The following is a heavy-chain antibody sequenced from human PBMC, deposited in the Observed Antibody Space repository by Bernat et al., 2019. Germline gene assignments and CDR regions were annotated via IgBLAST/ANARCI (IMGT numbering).Heavy chain of an antibody. Sequence: EVQLLESGGGLVQPGGSLRLSCAASGFTFSSYAMSWVRQAPGKGLEWVSAISGSGGSTYYVDSVKGRFTISRDNSKNTLYLQMNSLRAEDTAVYYCANSGYYSPYYYYGMDVWGQGTTVTVSS. CDR2: ISGSGGST. D-gene: IGHD3-22*01. J-gene: IGHJ6*02. V-gene: IGHV3-23*01. CDR3: ANSGYYSPYYYYGMDV. CDR1: GFTFSSYA.